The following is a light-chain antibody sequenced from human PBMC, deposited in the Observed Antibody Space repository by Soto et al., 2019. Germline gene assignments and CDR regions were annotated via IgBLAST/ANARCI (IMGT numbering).Light chain of an antibody. CDR2: DVS. Sequence: QSALTQPASVSGSPGQSITISCTGTSSDVGAYNYVSWYQQHQGKAPKLLIYDVSDRPSGVSNRFSGSKSGNTASLTISGLQAEDEAHYYCSSYSSSSTGVVFGGGTKLTVL. CDR1: SSDVGAYNY. V-gene: IGLV2-14*03. J-gene: IGLJ2*01. CDR3: SSYSSSSTGVV.